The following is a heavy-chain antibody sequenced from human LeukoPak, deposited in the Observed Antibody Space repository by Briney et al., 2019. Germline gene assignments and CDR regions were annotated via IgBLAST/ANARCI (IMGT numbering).Heavy chain of an antibody. CDR3: ALLAVASDFDY. Sequence: GGSLRLSCAASGFMFRSFEMYWVRQAPEKGLEWIAYISSGAITMYYADSVKGRFTISRDDAKNSLFLQMNSLRAEDTAVYYCALLAVASDFDYWGQGALVTVSS. CDR1: GFMFRSFE. V-gene: IGHV3-48*03. D-gene: IGHD6-19*01. CDR2: ISSGAITM. J-gene: IGHJ4*02.